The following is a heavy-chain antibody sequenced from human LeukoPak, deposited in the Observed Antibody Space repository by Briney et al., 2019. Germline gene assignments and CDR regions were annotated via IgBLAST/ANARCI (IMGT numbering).Heavy chain of an antibody. CDR1: GFTFSSYW. CDR2: IKQDGSEK. CDR3: AKVRSGSYHY. Sequence: PGGSLRLSCAASGFTFSSYWMSWVRQAPGKGLEWVANIKQDGSEKYYVDSVKGRFTISRDNSKNTLYLQMNSLRAEDTAVYYCAKVRSGSYHYWGQGTLVTVSS. D-gene: IGHD1-26*01. V-gene: IGHV3-7*03. J-gene: IGHJ4*02.